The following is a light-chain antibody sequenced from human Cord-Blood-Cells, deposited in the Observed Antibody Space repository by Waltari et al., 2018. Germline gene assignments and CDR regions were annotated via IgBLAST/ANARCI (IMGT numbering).Light chain of an antibody. V-gene: IGKV3-11*01. CDR1: QSVSSY. Sequence: VLTQYPATLSLSPGERATLSSRASQSVSSYLAWYQQKPGQAPRLLIYDASNRATGIPARFSGSGSGTDFTLTISSLEPEDFAVYYCQQRSNWPLTFGGGTKVEIK. CDR3: QQRSNWPLT. J-gene: IGKJ4*01. CDR2: DAS.